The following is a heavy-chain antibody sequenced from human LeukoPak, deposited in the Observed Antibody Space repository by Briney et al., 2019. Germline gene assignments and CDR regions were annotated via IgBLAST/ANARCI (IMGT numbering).Heavy chain of an antibody. CDR2: IIPIFGTA. J-gene: IGHJ4*02. D-gene: IGHD6-19*01. Sequence: SVKVSCKASGGTFSSYAISWVRHAPGQGLEWMGGIIPIFGTANYAQKFQGRVTITADESTSTAYMELSSLRSEDTAVYYCARDYRGIAVAGTGYYFDYWGQGTLVTVSS. CDR3: ARDYRGIAVAGTGYYFDY. V-gene: IGHV1-69*13. CDR1: GGTFSSYA.